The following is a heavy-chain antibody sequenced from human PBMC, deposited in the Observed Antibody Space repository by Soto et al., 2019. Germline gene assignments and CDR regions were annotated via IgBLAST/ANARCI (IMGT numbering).Heavy chain of an antibody. D-gene: IGHD3-22*01. J-gene: IGHJ6*02. Sequence: SETLSLTCSVSSSSICTNSYLWGWIRQPPGKGLEWIGAILYSGDTYYSESLKSRVTMSVDTAKNQFSLKLNSVTAADTAVYYCARQGRNTKIVILRHYATDFWGQGTAVTVSS. CDR1: SSSICTNSYL. CDR2: ILYSGDT. CDR3: ARQGRNTKIVILRHYATDF. V-gene: IGHV4-39*01.